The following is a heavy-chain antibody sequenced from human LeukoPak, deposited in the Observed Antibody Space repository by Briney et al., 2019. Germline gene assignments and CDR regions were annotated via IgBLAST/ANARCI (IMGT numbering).Heavy chain of an antibody. D-gene: IGHD2-2*02. V-gene: IGHV4-30-2*01. CDR2: IYHSGST. J-gene: IGHJ5*02. Sequence: SETLSLTCTVSGGSISSGGYYWSWIRQPPGKGLEWIGYIYHSGSTYYNPSLKSRVTISVDRSKNQFSLKLSSVTAADTAVYYCARSPQDIVVVPAAIAMSWGQGTLVTVSS. CDR1: GGSISSGGYY. CDR3: ARSPQDIVVVPAAIAMS.